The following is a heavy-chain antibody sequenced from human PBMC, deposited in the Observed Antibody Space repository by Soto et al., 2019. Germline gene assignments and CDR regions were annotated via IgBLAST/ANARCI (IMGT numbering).Heavy chain of an antibody. J-gene: IGHJ4*02. CDR1: GFTFSSYG. D-gene: IGHD2-15*01. CDR2: ISYDGSNK. Sequence: GGSLRLSCAASGFTFSSYGMHWVRQAPGKGLEWVAVISYDGSNKYYADSVKGRFTISRDNSKNTLYLQMNSLRAEDTAVYYCAKDLGGGKGAFDYWGQGTLVTVSS. CDR3: AKDLGGGKGAFDY. V-gene: IGHV3-30*18.